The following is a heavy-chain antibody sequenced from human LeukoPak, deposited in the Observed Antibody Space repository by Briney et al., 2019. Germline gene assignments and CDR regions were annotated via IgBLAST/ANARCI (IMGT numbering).Heavy chain of an antibody. V-gene: IGHV1-69-2*01. D-gene: IGHD3-22*01. CDR3: ASHYCDSSGYYLPIDY. CDR1: GYTFTDYY. CDR2: VDPEDGET. Sequence: ASVKISCKVSGYTFTDYYMHWVQQAPGKGLEWMGLVDPEDGETIYAEKFQGRVTITADTSTDTAYMELSSLRSEDTAVYYCASHYCDSSGYYLPIDYWGQGTLVTVSS. J-gene: IGHJ4*02.